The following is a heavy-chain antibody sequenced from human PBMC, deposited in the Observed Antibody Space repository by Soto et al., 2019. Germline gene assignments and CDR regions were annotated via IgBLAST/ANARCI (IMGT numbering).Heavy chain of an antibody. V-gene: IGHV7-4-1*01. D-gene: IGHD5-12*01. J-gene: IGHJ6*02. CDR1: GYSITSHY. CDR2: INTNTGNP. Sequence: GASVKVSCKASGYSITSHYMHWVRQAPGQGLEWMGWINTNTGNPTYAQGFTGRFVFSLDTSVSTAYLQICSLKAEDTAVYYCARDKGDGYNYLYYYGMDVWGQGTTVTAP. CDR3: ARDKGDGYNYLYYYGMDV.